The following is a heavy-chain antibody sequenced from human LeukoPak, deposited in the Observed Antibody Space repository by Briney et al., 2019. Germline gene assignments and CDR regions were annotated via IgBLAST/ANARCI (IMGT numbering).Heavy chain of an antibody. CDR2: ISGSGGST. V-gene: IGHV3-23*01. Sequence: GRSLRLSCAASGFTFSSYAMSWVRQAPGKGLEWVSAISGSGGSTYYADSVKGRFTISRDNSRNTLYLQMNSLRAEDTAVYYCAKDRNYGGSFYYFDYWGQGTLVTVSS. CDR3: AKDRNYGGSFYYFDY. CDR1: GFTFSSYA. J-gene: IGHJ4*02. D-gene: IGHD4-23*01.